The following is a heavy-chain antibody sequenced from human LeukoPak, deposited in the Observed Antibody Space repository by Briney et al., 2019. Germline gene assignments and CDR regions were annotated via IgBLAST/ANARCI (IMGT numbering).Heavy chain of an antibody. Sequence: PGGSLRLSCAASGFTFSSYSMNWVRQAPGKGLEWVSYISSSSSTIYYADSVKGRFTISRDNSKNTLYLQMNSLRAEDTAVYYCAKEVVVGYYDSSGSPPIWGQGTLVTVSS. J-gene: IGHJ4*02. D-gene: IGHD3-22*01. CDR2: ISSSSSTI. CDR3: AKEVVVGYYDSSGSPPI. CDR1: GFTFSSYS. V-gene: IGHV3-48*01.